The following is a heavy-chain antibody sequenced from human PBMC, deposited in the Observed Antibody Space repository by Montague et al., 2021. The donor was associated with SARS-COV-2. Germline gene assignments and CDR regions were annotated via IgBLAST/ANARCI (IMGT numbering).Heavy chain of an antibody. V-gene: IGHV4-61*02. J-gene: IGHJ3*01. CDR2: T. Sequence: TKYNPSLQSRVTISIDTSENQFSLRLNSVTAADTAVYFCARGWAFEPWGQGRLVTGSS. CDR3: ARGWAFEP. D-gene: IGHD6-13*01.